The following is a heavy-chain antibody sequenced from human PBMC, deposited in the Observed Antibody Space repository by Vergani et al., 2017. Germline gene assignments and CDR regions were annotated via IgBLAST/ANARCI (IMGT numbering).Heavy chain of an antibody. D-gene: IGHD3-10*01. Sequence: EVQLVESGGGLVQPGRSLRLSCAASGFTFDDYAMHWVRQAPGKGLEWVSGISWNSGSIGYADSVKGRFTISRDNAKNSLYLQMNSLRAEDTDLYYCAKDIGGEYGSGSYLNYWGQGTLVTVSS. CDR1: GFTFDDYA. CDR2: ISWNSGSI. V-gene: IGHV3-9*01. J-gene: IGHJ4*02. CDR3: AKDIGGEYGSGSYLNY.